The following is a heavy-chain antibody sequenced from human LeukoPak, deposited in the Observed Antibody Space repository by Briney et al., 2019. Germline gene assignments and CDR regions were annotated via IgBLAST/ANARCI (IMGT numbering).Heavy chain of an antibody. D-gene: IGHD3-22*01. Sequence: GGSLRLSCAASGFTFSSYWMHWVGQAPGKVQVWISRIKSDGSTNYADSVKGRFTISRDNAKNTVSLQMNSLRAEDTGVYYCARAPSEIGGYYPEYFRHWGQGTLVTVSS. CDR3: ARAPSEIGGYYPEYFRH. V-gene: IGHV3-74*01. CDR1: GFTFSSYW. J-gene: IGHJ1*01. CDR2: IKSDGST.